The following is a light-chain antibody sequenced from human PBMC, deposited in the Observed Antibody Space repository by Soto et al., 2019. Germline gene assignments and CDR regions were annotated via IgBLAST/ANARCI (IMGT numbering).Light chain of an antibody. CDR1: QSVSRNH. V-gene: IGKV3-20*01. CDR2: AGI. J-gene: IGKJ1*01. Sequence: EIVLTQSPGTLSLSAGERVTLSCRARQSVSRNHVNWYLQKPGQSHRLLIHAGIGSGAGVPDSYSGSGFGTDFTLSISRLEVEDLAVYYCHHYDSSVWAFGQGTKVEIK. CDR3: HHYDSSVWA.